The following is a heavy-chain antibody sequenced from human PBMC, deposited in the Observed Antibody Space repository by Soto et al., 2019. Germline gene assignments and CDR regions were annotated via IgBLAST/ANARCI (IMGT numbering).Heavy chain of an antibody. V-gene: IGHV3-23*01. J-gene: IGHJ4*02. D-gene: IGHD1-26*01. CDR1: GFTFTYYA. CDR3: VKKPSGNSPFDY. Sequence: PGGSLRLSCAASGFTFTYYAMNWVRQAPGKGLEWVSSISASGGYTYYADTVKGRFTISRDNSMNTMYLQMNSLRAEDTAIYYCVKKPSGNSPFDYWGQGALVTVSS. CDR2: ISASGGYT.